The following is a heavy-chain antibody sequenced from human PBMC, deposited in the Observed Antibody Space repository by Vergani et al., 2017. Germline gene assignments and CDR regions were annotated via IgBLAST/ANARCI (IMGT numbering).Heavy chain of an antibody. CDR3: ARGYWTNSICRGKVDS. J-gene: IGHJ4*02. CDR1: SHTFQTYG. CDR2: IRPYTGHT. V-gene: IGHV1-18*01. Sequence: QVQLVQSGAELKKPGASVSVSCKGSSHTFQTYGISWVRQAPGKGLEWMAWIRPYTGHTIYAQKFQDRVTMTADTSTNTAYMELRSLRSDDTAVYYCARGYWTNSICRGKVDSWGQGTLVTVSS. D-gene: IGHD2-8*01.